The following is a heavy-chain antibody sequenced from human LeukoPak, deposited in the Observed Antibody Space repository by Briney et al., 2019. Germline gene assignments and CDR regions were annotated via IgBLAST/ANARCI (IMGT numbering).Heavy chain of an antibody. CDR1: GFTVSSNY. J-gene: IGHJ4*02. CDR2: ISGSGDRI. V-gene: IGHV3-11*01. CDR3: ARDYAWDSYGLVLGS. D-gene: IGHD3-16*02. Sequence: GGSLRLSCAASGFTVSSNYMSWIRQAPGEGLEWISYISGSGDRIYYADSVKGRFTISRDNAKNSLYLQLNSLRAEDTAVYYCARDYAWDSYGLVLGSWGQGALVTVSS.